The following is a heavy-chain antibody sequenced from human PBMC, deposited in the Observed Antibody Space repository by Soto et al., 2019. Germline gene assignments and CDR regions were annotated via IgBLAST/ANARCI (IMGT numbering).Heavy chain of an antibody. CDR3: ASGLNIVATIRLGV. V-gene: IGHV4-34*01. Sequence: PSETLSLTCSVYGGSFSGYYWGWIRQPPGKGLEWIGEINHSGSTNYNPSLKSRVTISVDTSKNQFSLKLSSVTAADTAVYYCASGLNIVATIRLGVWGKGTTVTVSS. D-gene: IGHD5-12*01. J-gene: IGHJ6*04. CDR1: GGSFSGYY. CDR2: INHSGST.